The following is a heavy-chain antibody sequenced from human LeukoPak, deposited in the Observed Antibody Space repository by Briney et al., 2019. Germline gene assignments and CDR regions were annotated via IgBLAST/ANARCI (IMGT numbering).Heavy chain of an antibody. CDR3: AREGLDN. V-gene: IGHV1-8*01. CDR2: MNPNSGNT. Sequence: ASVKVSCKASGYTFTSYDINWVRQATGQGLEWMGYMNPNSGNTGYAQKFQGRLTMTMDTSMSTAYMELSSLSSEDTAVYYCAREGLDNWGQGTLVTVSS. J-gene: IGHJ4*02. CDR1: GYTFTSYD.